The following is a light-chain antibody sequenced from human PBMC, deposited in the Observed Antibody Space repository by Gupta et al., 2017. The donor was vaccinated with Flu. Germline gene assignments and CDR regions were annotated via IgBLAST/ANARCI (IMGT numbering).Light chain of an antibody. V-gene: IGLV2-14*01. J-gene: IGLJ3*02. CDR1: SSDIGGFNY. Sequence: QSALTQPASVSGSPGHSITTSCTGSSSDIGGFNYVSWYQQHPGEAPKLLIYEVSNRPSGISNRFSGSRSGNTASLTISGLQAEDEADYYCSSYTTSSTPLVFGGGTNLTVL. CDR2: EVS. CDR3: SSYTTSSTPLV.